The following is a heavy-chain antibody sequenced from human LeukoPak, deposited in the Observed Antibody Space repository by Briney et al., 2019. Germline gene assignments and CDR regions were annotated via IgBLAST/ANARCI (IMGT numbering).Heavy chain of an antibody. Sequence: SETLSLTCTVSGGSISSYYWSWIRQPPGKGLEWIGYIYTSGGTNYNPSLKSRVTISVDTSKNQFSLKLSSVTAADTAVYYCARQVDNDAFDIWGQGTMVTVFS. CDR3: ARQVDNDAFDI. J-gene: IGHJ3*02. D-gene: IGHD2-15*01. CDR2: IYTSGGT. V-gene: IGHV4-4*09. CDR1: GGSISSYY.